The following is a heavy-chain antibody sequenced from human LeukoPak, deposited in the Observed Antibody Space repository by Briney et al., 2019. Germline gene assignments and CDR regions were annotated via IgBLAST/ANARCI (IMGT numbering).Heavy chain of an antibody. CDR1: GFTFSSYE. D-gene: IGHD3-10*01. Sequence: GGSLRLSCAASGFTFSSYEMNWVRQAPGKGLEWVSYISSSGSTIYCADSVKGRFTISRDNAKNSLYLQMNSLRAEDTAVYYCARAISPMERGVIDYWGQGTLVTVSS. J-gene: IGHJ4*02. V-gene: IGHV3-48*03. CDR3: ARAISPMERGVIDY. CDR2: ISSSGSTI.